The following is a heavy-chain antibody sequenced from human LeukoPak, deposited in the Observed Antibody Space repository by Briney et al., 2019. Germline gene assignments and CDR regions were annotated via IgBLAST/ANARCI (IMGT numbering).Heavy chain of an antibody. Sequence: ASVKVSCKASGGTFSSYAISWVRQAPGQGLEWMGWINPNSGGTNYAQKFQGRVTMTRDTSVSTAYMELSRLRSEDTAVYYCARDSAAAGTRGAIRFDYWGQGTLVTVSS. CDR2: INPNSGGT. D-gene: IGHD6-13*01. V-gene: IGHV1-2*02. CDR1: GGTFSSYA. J-gene: IGHJ4*02. CDR3: ARDSAAAGTRGAIRFDY.